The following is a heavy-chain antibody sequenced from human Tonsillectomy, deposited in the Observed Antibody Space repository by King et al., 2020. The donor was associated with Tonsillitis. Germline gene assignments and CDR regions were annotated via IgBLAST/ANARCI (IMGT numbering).Heavy chain of an antibody. J-gene: IGHJ5*02. Sequence: EVQLVESGGGLVQPGGSLRLSCAAAGFTFGNYAMSWVRPAPGRGLEWVSAISGSGGTTYYADSVKGRFTVSRDNSQNTLYLQMDSLRAADTAVYYCAKDRKEWLLSWFDPWGQGTLVTVSS. CDR3: AKDRKEWLLSWFDP. D-gene: IGHD3-3*01. V-gene: IGHV3-23*04. CDR1: GFTFGNYA. CDR2: ISGSGGTT.